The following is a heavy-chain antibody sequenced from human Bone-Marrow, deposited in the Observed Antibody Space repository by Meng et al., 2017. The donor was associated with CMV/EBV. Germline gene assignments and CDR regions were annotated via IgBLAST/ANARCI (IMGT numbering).Heavy chain of an antibody. V-gene: IGHV4-34*01. D-gene: IGHD2-2*01. CDR1: GGSFSGYY. J-gene: IGHJ4*02. CDR3: ARGRRGPVVPAAMDFDY. CDR2: INHSGST. Sequence: ESLKISCAVYGGSFSGYYWSWIRQPPGKGLEWIGEINHSGSTNYNPSLKSRVTITVDTSKNQFSLKLSSVNAADTAVYYCARGRRGPVVPAAMDFDYWGQGTRVTVSS.